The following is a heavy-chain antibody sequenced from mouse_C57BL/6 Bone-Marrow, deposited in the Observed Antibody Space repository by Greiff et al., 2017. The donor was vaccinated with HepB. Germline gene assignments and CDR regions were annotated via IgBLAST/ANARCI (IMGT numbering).Heavy chain of an antibody. D-gene: IGHD2-5*01. CDR3: AREDYSNSFDY. CDR2: ISYDGSN. Sequence: VQLQQSGPGLVKPSQSLSLTCSVTGYSITSGYYWNWIRQFPGNKLEWMGYISYDGSNNYNPSLKNRISITRDTSKNQFFLKLNSVTTEDTATYYCAREDYSNSFDYWGQGTTLTVSS. CDR1: GYSITSGYY. J-gene: IGHJ2*01. V-gene: IGHV3-6*01.